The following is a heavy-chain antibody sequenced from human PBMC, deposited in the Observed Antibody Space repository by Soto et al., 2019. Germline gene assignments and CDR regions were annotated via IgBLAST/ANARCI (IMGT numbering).Heavy chain of an antibody. CDR2: IHSTGST. CDR1: GFTVSSNY. V-gene: IGHV3-66*04. CDR3: ARQAYGSFASFYY. D-gene: IGHD1-26*01. J-gene: IGHJ4*02. Sequence: EVQLVESGGGLVQPGGSLRLSCAVSGFTVSSNYMTWVRQAPGKGLEWVSIIHSTGSTYYADSVQGRFTISRDDSKNTVFLQMTSLRADDSTGQNCARQAYGSFASFYYWGQGTLVTVSS.